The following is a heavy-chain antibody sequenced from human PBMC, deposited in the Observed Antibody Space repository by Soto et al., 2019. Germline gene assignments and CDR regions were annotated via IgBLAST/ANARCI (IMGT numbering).Heavy chain of an antibody. CDR3: ARLTWDLEFWSGLRSPYYYYYMDV. J-gene: IGHJ6*03. D-gene: IGHD3-3*01. CDR2: IYYSGST. V-gene: IGHV4-39*01. CDR1: GGPISSSSYY. Sequence: SETLSLTCTVSGGPISSSSYYWGWIRQPPGKGLEWIGSIYYSGSTYYNPSLKSRVTISVDTSKNQFSLKLSSVTAADTAVYYCARLTWDLEFWSGLRSPYYYYYMDVWGKGTTVTVSS.